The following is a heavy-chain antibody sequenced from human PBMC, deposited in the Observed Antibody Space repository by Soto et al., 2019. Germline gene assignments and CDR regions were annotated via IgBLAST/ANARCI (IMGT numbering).Heavy chain of an antibody. V-gene: IGHV1-3*05. Sequence: QVQLVQSGAEEKKPGASVKVSCKASGYTFTSYAMHWVRQAPGQRLEWMGWINAGNGNTKYSQKFQGRVTITRDTXXSXAXRELSSLRSEDTAVYYWARGSYYYDSSGYYTGAFDIWGQGTMVAVSS. CDR2: INAGNGNT. J-gene: IGHJ3*02. CDR1: GYTFTSYA. CDR3: ARGSYYYDSSGYYTGAFDI. D-gene: IGHD3-22*01.